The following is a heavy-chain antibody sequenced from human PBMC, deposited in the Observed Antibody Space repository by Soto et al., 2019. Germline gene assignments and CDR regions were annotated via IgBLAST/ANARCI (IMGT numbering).Heavy chain of an antibody. J-gene: IGHJ3*02. CDR3: AQRHDLGGLDI. V-gene: IGHV2-5*01. CDR2: INWNDDE. Sequence: QITLKESGPTLVKPTQTLTLTCTFSGFSLNTRAVGVGWIRQAPGKALEWLALINWNDDERYSPSLKDRLTITKDTSKNHVVLTMTNIGPVDTATYYCAQRHDLGGLDIWGQGTAVTVSS. CDR1: GFSLNTRAVG. D-gene: IGHD2-15*01.